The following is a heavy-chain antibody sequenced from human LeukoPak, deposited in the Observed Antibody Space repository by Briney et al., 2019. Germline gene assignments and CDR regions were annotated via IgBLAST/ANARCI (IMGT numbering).Heavy chain of an antibody. J-gene: IGHJ4*02. Sequence: GGSLRLSCAPFGFTFSSYGMHWVRQAPGKGLEWVAVISYDGSSKYYADSVKGRFTISRDNSKNTLYLQMNSLRAEDTAVYYCARDGYNYGLYYFDYWGQGTLVTVSS. CDR3: ARDGYNYGLYYFDY. D-gene: IGHD5-18*01. CDR2: ISYDGSSK. CDR1: GFTFSSYG. V-gene: IGHV3-30*03.